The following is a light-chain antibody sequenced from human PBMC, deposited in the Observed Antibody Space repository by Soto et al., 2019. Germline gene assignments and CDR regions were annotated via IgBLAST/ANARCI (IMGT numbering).Light chain of an antibody. CDR3: QRYNSWPLT. V-gene: IGKV3-15*01. CDR1: QGIGDN. J-gene: IGKJ4*01. Sequence: EIVMTQSPATLSVSPGERATLSCRASQGIGDNLAWYQQKPGQTPRLLIYDTSTRATGVPARFSGSRSGAVFTLTISRLQSEDFGVYYCQRYNSWPLTFGGGTKVEIK. CDR2: DTS.